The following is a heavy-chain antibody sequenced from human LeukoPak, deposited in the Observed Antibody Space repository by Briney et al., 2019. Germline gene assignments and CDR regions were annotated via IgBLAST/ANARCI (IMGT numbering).Heavy chain of an antibody. V-gene: IGHV3-30*04. D-gene: IGHD6-19*01. CDR2: ISYDGSNK. CDR1: GFTFSSYA. Sequence: GGSLRLSCAASGFTFSSYAMHWVRQAPGKGLEWVAVISYDGSNKYYADSVKGRFTISRGNSKNTLYLQMNSLRAEDTAVYYCARDSSGSTHWFDPWGQGTLVTVSS. J-gene: IGHJ5*02. CDR3: ARDSSGSTHWFDP.